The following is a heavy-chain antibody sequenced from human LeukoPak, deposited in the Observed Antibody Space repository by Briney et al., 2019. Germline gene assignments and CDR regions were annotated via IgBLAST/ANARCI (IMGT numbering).Heavy chain of an antibody. Sequence: GGSLRLSCAASGFTFSSYSMNWVRQAPGKGLEWVSYISSSSSTIYYADSVKGRFTISRDNAKNSLYLQMNSLRHEDTAVYYCARALYYYDSSGYPHDAFDIWGQGTMVTVSS. CDR2: ISSSSSTI. D-gene: IGHD3-22*01. V-gene: IGHV3-48*02. CDR3: ARALYYYDSSGYPHDAFDI. J-gene: IGHJ3*02. CDR1: GFTFSSYS.